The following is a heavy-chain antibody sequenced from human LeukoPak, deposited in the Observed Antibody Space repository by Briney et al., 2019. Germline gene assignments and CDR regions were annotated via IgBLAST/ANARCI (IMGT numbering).Heavy chain of an antibody. J-gene: IGHJ4*02. CDR1: GFTFDDYA. CDR3: AKDIRQQLVQDY. D-gene: IGHD6-13*01. Sequence: PGGSLRLSCAASGFTFDDYAMHWVRQAPGKGLEWVSLISGDGGSTYYADSVKGRFTISRDNSKNSLYLRMNSLRTEDTALYYCAKDIRQQLVQDYWGQGTLVTVSS. CDR2: ISGDGGST. V-gene: IGHV3-43*02.